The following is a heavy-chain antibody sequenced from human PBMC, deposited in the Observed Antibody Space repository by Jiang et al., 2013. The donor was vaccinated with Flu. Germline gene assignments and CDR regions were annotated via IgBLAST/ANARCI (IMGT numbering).Heavy chain of an antibody. V-gene: IGHV3-23*04. CDR3: ARDPGGFYDYRPDPHNYGMDV. D-gene: IGHD3-3*01. Sequence: VQLVESGGGLVQPEKSLRLSCSASGFTFSSYAMSWVRQAPGKGLEWVSAITGNGATTYYADYVKGRFTISRDNSRNTLYLQLNTLSAEDTAVYYCARDPGGFYDYRPDPHNYGMDVWGQGTTVTVSS. J-gene: IGHJ6*02. CDR1: GFTFSSYA. CDR2: ITGNGATT.